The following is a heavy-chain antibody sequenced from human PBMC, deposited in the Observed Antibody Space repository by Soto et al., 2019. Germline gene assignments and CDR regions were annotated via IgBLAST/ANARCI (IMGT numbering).Heavy chain of an antibody. CDR3: ARVAITGITGRPYYGMDV. J-gene: IGHJ6*02. V-gene: IGHV1-58*01. D-gene: IGHD1-7*01. Sequence: SVKLSCKASGFTFTSSAVQWVRQAREQRLEWIGWIVVGSGNTNYAQKFQERVTITRDMSTSTAYMELSSLRSEDTAVYYCARVAITGITGRPYYGMDVWGQGTTVTVSS. CDR1: GFTFTSSA. CDR2: IVVGSGNT.